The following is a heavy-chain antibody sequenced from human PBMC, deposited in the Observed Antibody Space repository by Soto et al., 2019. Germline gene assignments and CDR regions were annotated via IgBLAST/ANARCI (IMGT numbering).Heavy chain of an antibody. J-gene: IGHJ6*03. Sequence: TLSLTCAISWDSVSSNSAAWNWIRQSPSRGLEWLGRTYYRSKWYNDYAVSVKSRITINPDTSKNQFSLQLNSVTPEDTAVYYCARGETGTTAYYYYYMDVWGKGTTVTVSS. D-gene: IGHD1-7*01. CDR3: ARGETGTTAYYYYYMDV. CDR1: WDSVSSNSAA. CDR2: TYYRSKWYN. V-gene: IGHV6-1*01.